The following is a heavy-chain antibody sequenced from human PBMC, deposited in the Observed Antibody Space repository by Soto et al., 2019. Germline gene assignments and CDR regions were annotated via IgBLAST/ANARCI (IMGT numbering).Heavy chain of an antibody. D-gene: IGHD6-19*01. CDR1: GGSISSSSYY. V-gene: IGHV4-39*01. CDR3: ARLAAVAGTALDY. J-gene: IGHJ4*02. CDR2: IYYSGST. Sequence: SETLSLTCTVSGGSISSSSYYWGWIRQPPGKGLEWIGSIYYSGSTYYNPSLKSRVTISVDTSKNQFSLKLSSVTAADTAVYYCARLAAVAGTALDYWGQGTLVTVSS.